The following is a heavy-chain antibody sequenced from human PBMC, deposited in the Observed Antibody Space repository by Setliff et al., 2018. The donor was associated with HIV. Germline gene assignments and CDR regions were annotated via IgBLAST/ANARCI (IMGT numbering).Heavy chain of an antibody. V-gene: IGHV7-4-1*04. CDR1: GYSFINYA. D-gene: IGHD5-12*01. CDR2: IHTEQGFP. J-gene: IGHJ3*02. Sequence: ASVKVSCKASGYSFINYAINWLRQAPGRGLEWMGWIHTEQGFPMYAQGFTGRFVFSLDPSVNMAYLQINSLTPDDGGVYYCAVDRHAFDIWGQGTVVTVSS. CDR3: AVDRHAFDI.